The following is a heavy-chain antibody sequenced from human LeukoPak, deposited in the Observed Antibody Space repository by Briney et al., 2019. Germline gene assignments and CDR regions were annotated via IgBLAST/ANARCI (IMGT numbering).Heavy chain of an antibody. Sequence: PGGSLRLSCIASGFTFSSSAMSWVRQAPGKGLEWVSDISGSGGSTYYADSVKGRFTISRDNAKNSLYLQMNSLRAEDTAVYYCARDSGLGGYLISYYFDYWGQGTLVTVSS. CDR3: ARDSGLGGYLISYYFDY. CDR2: ISGSGGST. V-gene: IGHV3-23*01. CDR1: GFTFSSSA. J-gene: IGHJ4*02. D-gene: IGHD5-12*01.